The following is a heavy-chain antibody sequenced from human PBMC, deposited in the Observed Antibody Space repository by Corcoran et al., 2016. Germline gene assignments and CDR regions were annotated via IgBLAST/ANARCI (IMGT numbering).Heavy chain of an antibody. V-gene: IGHV1-69*06. CDR1: GGTFSSYA. J-gene: IGHJ6*02. CDR2: IIPIFGTA. D-gene: IGHD2-2*01. Sequence: QVQLVQSGAEVKKPGSSVKVSCKASGGTFSSYAISWVRQAPGQGLEWMGGIIPIFGTANYAQKFQGRVTITADKSTSTAYMELSSLRSEDTAVYYCARDLFGCSSTSCHPGNANYYYGMDVWGQGTTVTVSS. CDR3: ARDLFGCSSTSCHPGNANYYYGMDV.